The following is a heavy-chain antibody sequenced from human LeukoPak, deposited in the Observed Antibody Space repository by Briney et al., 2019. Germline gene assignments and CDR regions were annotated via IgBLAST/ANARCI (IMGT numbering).Heavy chain of an antibody. V-gene: IGHV1-69*13. CDR3: ARVSSSSWYRAYYFDY. CDR1: GCTFSSYA. Sequence: SVKVSCKASGCTFSSYAISWVRQAPGQGLEWMGGIIPIFGTANYAQKFQGRVTITADESTSTAYMELSSLRSEDTAVYYCARVSSSSWYRAYYFDYWGQGTLVTVSS. D-gene: IGHD6-13*01. CDR2: IIPIFGTA. J-gene: IGHJ4*02.